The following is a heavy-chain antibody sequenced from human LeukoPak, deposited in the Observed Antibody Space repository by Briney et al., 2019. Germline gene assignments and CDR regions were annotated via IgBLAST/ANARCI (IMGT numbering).Heavy chain of an antibody. V-gene: IGHV1-18*01. CDR2: ISAYNGNT. D-gene: IGHD4-23*01. CDR1: GYTFTSYG. J-gene: IGHJ4*02. Sequence: ASVKVSCKASGYTFTSYGISWVRQAPGQGLEWMGWISAYNGNTNYAQKLQGRVTMTTDTSTSTAYMELRSLRSDDTAVYYCARDSTFYGGNSHWGFDYWGQGTLVTVSS. CDR3: ARDSTFYGGNSHWGFDY.